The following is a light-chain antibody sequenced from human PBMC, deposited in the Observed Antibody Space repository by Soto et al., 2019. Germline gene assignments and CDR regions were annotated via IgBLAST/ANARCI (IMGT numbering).Light chain of an antibody. V-gene: IGKV3-15*01. CDR1: QSVNAN. J-gene: IGKJ1*01. Sequence: EVVMTQSPATLSVSPGERATLSCRASQSVNANLAWYQPKPGQAPRLLIHGASNRATGIPARFSGSGFGTEFILTISSLQSEDFAVYYCQQYNTWLWTFGQGTKVEI. CDR3: QQYNTWLWT. CDR2: GAS.